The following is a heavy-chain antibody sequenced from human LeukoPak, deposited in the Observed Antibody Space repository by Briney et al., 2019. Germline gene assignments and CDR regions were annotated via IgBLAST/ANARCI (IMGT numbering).Heavy chain of an antibody. V-gene: IGHV1-46*01. CDR3: ARDRGYSYGIDY. CDR1: GYTFTSYY. D-gene: IGHD5-18*01. J-gene: IGHJ4*02. CDR2: INPSGGRI. Sequence: GASVKVPCKASGYTFTSYYMHWVRQAPRQGLEWMAIINPSGGRISYAQKFQGRVTMTRDTSTSTVYMELSSLRSEDTAVYYCARDRGYSYGIDYWGQGALVTVSS.